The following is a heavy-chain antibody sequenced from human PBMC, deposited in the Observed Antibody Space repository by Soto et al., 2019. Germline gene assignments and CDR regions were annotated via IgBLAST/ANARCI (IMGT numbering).Heavy chain of an antibody. Sequence: GGSLRLSCAASGFTFSGSAMHWVRQASGKGLEWVGRIRSKANSYATAYAASVKGRFTISRDDSKNTAYLQMNSLKTDDTAVYYCARDRGNMDVWGQGTTVTVSS. CDR1: GFTFSGSA. D-gene: IGHD6-25*01. J-gene: IGHJ6*02. CDR2: IRSKANSYAT. V-gene: IGHV3-73*01. CDR3: ARDRGNMDV.